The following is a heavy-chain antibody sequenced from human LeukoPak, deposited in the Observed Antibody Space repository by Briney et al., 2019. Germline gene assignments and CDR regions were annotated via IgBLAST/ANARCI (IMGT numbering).Heavy chain of an antibody. CDR2: ISGSGGST. V-gene: IGHV3-23*01. CDR3: AKGPSIAVAGAFDY. Sequence: GGSLRLSCGASGFTFSSYTMSWVRQAPGKGLEWVSAISGSGGSTYYADSVKGRFTISRDNSKNTLYLQMNSLRAEDTAVYYCAKGPSIAVAGAFDYWGQGTLVTVSS. D-gene: IGHD6-19*01. J-gene: IGHJ4*02. CDR1: GFTFSSYT.